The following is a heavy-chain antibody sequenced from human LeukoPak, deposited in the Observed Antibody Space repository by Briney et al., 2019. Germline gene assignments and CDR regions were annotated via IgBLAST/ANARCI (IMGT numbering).Heavy chain of an antibody. D-gene: IGHD1-26*01. CDR1: GFTFRDYA. V-gene: IGHV3-23*01. Sequence: GGSLRLSCAASGFTFRDYAMSWVRQAPGKGLEWVSTVSGSGRNTYYADSVKGRFTISSENSKNTLYLQMNSLRAEDTAVYYCAKDVGKWESLHFFDYWGQGTLVTVSS. J-gene: IGHJ4*02. CDR3: AKDVGKWESLHFFDY. CDR2: VSGSGRNT.